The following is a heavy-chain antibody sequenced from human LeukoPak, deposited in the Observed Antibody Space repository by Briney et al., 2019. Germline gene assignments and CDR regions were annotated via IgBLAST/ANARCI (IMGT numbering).Heavy chain of an antibody. CDR2: IIPIFGTA. Sequence: SVKVSCKASGGTFSSYAISWVRQAPGQGLEWMGGIIPIFGTANYAQKFQGRVTITADESTSTAYMELSSLRPDDTAVYYCARVGPPDASGMDVWGQGTTVTVSS. J-gene: IGHJ6*02. V-gene: IGHV1-69*01. CDR3: ARVGPPDASGMDV. CDR1: GGTFSSYA. D-gene: IGHD2-2*01.